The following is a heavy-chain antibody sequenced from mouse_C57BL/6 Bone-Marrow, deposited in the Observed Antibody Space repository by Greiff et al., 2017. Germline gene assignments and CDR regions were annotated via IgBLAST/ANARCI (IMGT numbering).Heavy chain of an antibody. D-gene: IGHD2-2*01. CDR3: ASPLMVTTEVYYAMDY. CDR1: GYTFTSYW. V-gene: IGHV1-50*01. J-gene: IGHJ4*01. Sequence: QVQLQQPGAELVKPGASVKLSCKASGYTFTSYWMPWVKQRPGQGLEWIGEIDPSDSCTNYHQKFKGKATLSVATSSSTAYMQLSSLTSEDSAVYCCASPLMVTTEVYYAMDYWGQGTSVTVSS. CDR2: IDPSDSCT.